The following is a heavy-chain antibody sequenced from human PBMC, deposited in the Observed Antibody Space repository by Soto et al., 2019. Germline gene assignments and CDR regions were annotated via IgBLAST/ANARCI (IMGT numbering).Heavy chain of an antibody. Sequence: QVQLQESGPGLVKPSETLSLICTVSGGSISSGGYYWSLIRQHPGKGLEWIGYIYYSGTTYYNPSLESRVTISVDTSSTQFSLKLSSVTAADTAVYYCARSTWFVELSPTGWNYYGRDVWGQGTTVTVSS. J-gene: IGHJ6*02. CDR1: GGSISSGGYY. D-gene: IGHD3-10*01. CDR2: IYYSGTT. CDR3: ARSTWFVELSPTGWNYYGRDV. V-gene: IGHV4-31*03.